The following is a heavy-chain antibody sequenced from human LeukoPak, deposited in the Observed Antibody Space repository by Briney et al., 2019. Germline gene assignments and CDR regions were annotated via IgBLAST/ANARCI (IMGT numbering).Heavy chain of an antibody. J-gene: IGHJ6*03. CDR2: ISGSGSTM. V-gene: IGHV3-11*01. Sequence: GGSLRLSCAASGFTFSDYYMSWIRQAPGKGLEWISSISGSGSTMYYADSVKGRFTISRDNAKNSLFLQMSSLRAEDTAVYYCARTTEAHSWRTRYYDYYMDVWGKGTTVTVSS. CDR1: GFTFSDYY. CDR3: ARTTEAHSWRTRYYDYYMDV. D-gene: IGHD6-13*01.